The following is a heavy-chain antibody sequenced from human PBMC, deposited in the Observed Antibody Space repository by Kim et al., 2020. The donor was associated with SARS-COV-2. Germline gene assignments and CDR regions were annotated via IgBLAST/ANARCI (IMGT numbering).Heavy chain of an antibody. Sequence: GGSLRLSCAASGFYFTSFVMTWVRQAPGKGLEWVSTISRSGDTTYYTDSVKGRFTISRDNSKNVLYLQMDSLRAEDTAIYYCARDDGGVELTSAYYWGQGSLVT. J-gene: IGHJ4*02. CDR3: ARDDGGVELTSAYY. D-gene: IGHD1-26*01. V-gene: IGHV3-23*01. CDR2: ISRSGDTT. CDR1: GFYFTSFV.